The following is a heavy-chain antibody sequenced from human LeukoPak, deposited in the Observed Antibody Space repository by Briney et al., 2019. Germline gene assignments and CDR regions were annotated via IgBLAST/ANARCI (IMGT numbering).Heavy chain of an antibody. CDR2: IYHSGST. CDR3: ARRRYGDYQDYFDY. V-gene: IGHV4-30-2*01. D-gene: IGHD4-17*01. J-gene: IGHJ4*02. CDR1: GGSISSGGYY. Sequence: SETLSLTCTVSGGSISSGGYYWSWIRQPPGKGLEWIGYIYHSGSTYYNPSLKSRVTISVDRSKNQFSLKLSSVTAADTAVYYCARRRYGDYQDYFDYWGQGTLVTVPS.